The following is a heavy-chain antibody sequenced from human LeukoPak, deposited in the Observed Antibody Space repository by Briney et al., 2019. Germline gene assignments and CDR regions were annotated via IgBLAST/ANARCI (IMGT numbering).Heavy chain of an antibody. J-gene: IGHJ4*02. CDR3: AKSRHRDYFDY. CDR1: GFTFSSYW. D-gene: IGHD3-10*01. V-gene: IGHV3-74*01. CDR2: INTDGSGT. Sequence: PGRSLRLSCAASGFTFSSYWMHWVRQAPGKGLVWVSRINTDGSGTNSADSVKGRFTISRDNAKNTLYLQMNSLRAEDTAVYYCAKSRHRDYFDYWGQGTLVTVSS.